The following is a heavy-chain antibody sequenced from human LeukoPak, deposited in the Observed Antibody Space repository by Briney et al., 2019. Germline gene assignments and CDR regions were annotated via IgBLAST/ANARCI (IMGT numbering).Heavy chain of an antibody. CDR1: GFTFSSYW. CDR3: ARAPLGYCSGGSCYGGFNWFDP. CDR2: INSDGSST. D-gene: IGHD2-15*01. J-gene: IGHJ5*02. V-gene: IGHV3-74*01. Sequence: GGSLRLSCAASGFTFSSYWMHWVRQAPGKGLLWVSRINSDGSSTSYADSVKGRFTISRDNAKNTLYLQMNSLRAEDTAVYYCARAPLGYCSGGSCYGGFNWFDPWGQGTLVTVSS.